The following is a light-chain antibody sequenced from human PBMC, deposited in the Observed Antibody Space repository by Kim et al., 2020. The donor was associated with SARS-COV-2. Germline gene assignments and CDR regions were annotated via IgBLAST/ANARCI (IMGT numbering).Light chain of an antibody. Sequence: GQSITISCTGTSSDIGAYDRVSWHQQHPGKAPKVIIYDVNDRPAGVSDRFSGSKSGNTASLTISGLQAQDEADYYCSSYTTTSLKVFGGGTKLTVL. CDR1: SSDIGAYDR. CDR2: DVN. CDR3: SSYTTTSLKV. V-gene: IGLV2-14*03. J-gene: IGLJ2*01.